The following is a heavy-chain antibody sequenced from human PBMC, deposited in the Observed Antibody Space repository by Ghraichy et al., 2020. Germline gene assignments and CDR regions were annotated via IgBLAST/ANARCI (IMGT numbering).Heavy chain of an antibody. Sequence: GESLNISCVGSGFTLSSYSMNWVRQSPGKGLEWISYITSSSRTITYADSVKGRFTISRDNVQNSLYLQMNSLRDEDTAVYYCARGSKVVRFFYYDGMDVWRQGTTITVSS. CDR3: ARGSKVVRFFYYDGMDV. V-gene: IGHV3-48*02. J-gene: IGHJ6*02. D-gene: IGHD4-23*01. CDR2: ITSSSRTI. CDR1: GFTLSSYS.